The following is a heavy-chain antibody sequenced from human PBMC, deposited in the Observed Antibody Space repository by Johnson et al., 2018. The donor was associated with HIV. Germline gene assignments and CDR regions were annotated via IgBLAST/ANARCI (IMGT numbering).Heavy chain of an antibody. V-gene: IGHV3-30*07. CDR2: NK. CDR3: AKDITGTDHAFDI. Sequence: NKYYADSVKGRFTISRDNSKNTLYLQMNSLKTEDTAVYYCAKDITGTDHAFDIWGQGTMVTVSS. D-gene: IGHD1-20*01. J-gene: IGHJ3*02.